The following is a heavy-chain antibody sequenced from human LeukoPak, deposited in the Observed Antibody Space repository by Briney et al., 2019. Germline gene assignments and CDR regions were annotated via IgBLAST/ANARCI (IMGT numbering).Heavy chain of an antibody. CDR2: IYHSGST. Sequence: PSETLSLTCTVSGGSISSGGYYWSWIRQPPGKGLEWIGYIYHSGSTYYNPSLKSRVTISVDRSKTQFSLKLSFVTAADTAVYYCVRDTGRYFDYWRQGILVTVSS. CDR3: VRDTGRYFDY. J-gene: IGHJ4*02. D-gene: IGHD3-10*01. V-gene: IGHV4-30-2*01. CDR1: GGSISSGGYY.